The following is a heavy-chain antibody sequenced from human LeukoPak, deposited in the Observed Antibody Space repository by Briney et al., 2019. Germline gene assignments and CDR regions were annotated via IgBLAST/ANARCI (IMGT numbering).Heavy chain of an antibody. CDR1: GGTFSSYA. V-gene: IGHV1-69*04. Sequence: GASVKVSCKASGGTFSSYAISWVRQAPGQGLEWMGRIIPILGIANYAQKFQGRVTITADKSTSTAYMELSSLRSEDTAVYYCARAMSSSSLSFDYWGQGTLVTVSS. D-gene: IGHD6-6*01. J-gene: IGHJ4*02. CDR3: ARAMSSSSLSFDY. CDR2: IIPILGIA.